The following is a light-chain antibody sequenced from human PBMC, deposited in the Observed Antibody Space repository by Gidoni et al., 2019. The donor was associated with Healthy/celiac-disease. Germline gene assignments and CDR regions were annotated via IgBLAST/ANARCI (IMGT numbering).Light chain of an antibody. J-gene: IGKJ2*01. V-gene: IGKV4-1*01. Sequence: DIVMTQSPDSLIVSLGERATITSKSSQSLLWRSDNRNYLSWFQQRPGEPPQLLISWASMRESGVPDRFIGSGSGTDFTLTITSLQAEDVAGYYCQHYCTHLGAFGQGTKLEI. CDR3: QHYCTHLGA. CDR1: QSLLWRSDNRNY. CDR2: WAS.